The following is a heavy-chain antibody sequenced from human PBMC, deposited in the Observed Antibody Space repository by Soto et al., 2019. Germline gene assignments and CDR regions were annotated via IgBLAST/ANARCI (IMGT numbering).Heavy chain of an antibody. J-gene: IGHJ4*02. CDR2: IYPGDSDT. V-gene: IGHV5-51*01. CDR1: GYSFANYW. D-gene: IGHD2-15*01. CDR3: ARAHSKGWFQNFDY. Sequence: PGESLKISCKGSGYSFANYWIGWVRQVPGKGLEWMGIIYPGDSDTRYSPSFQGHVTISADKSLSTAYLQWSSLKASDSAIYYCARAHSKGWFQNFDYWGQGVQVTVSS.